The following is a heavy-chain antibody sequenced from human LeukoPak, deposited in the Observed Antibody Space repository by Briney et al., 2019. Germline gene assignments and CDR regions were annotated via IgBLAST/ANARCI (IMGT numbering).Heavy chain of an antibody. D-gene: IGHD6-19*01. J-gene: IGHJ4*02. CDR1: GGSFSGYY. CDR3: ARARYSSGWLNY. CDR2: INHSGST. V-gene: IGHV4-34*01. Sequence: SETLSLACAVYGGSFSGYYWSWIRQPPGKGLEWIGEINHSGSTNYNPSLKSRVTISVDTSKNQFSLKLSSVTAADTAVYYCARARYSSGWLNYWGQGTLVTVSS.